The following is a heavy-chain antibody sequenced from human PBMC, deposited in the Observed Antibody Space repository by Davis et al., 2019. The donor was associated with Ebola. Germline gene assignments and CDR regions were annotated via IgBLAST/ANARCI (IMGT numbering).Heavy chain of an antibody. J-gene: IGHJ4*02. CDR1: GFTFGDYA. CDR3: ARDLGYSSSWYPTFDY. CDR2: ISYDGSNK. V-gene: IGHV3-30-3*01. Sequence: GESLKISCTASGFTFGDYAMHWVRQAPGKGLEWVAVISYDGSNKYYADSVKGRFTISRDNSKNTLYLQMNSLRAEDTAVYYCARDLGYSSSWYPTFDYWGQGTLVTVSS. D-gene: IGHD6-13*01.